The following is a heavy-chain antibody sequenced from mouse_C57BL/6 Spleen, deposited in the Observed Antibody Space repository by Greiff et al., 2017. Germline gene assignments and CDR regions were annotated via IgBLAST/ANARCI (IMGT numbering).Heavy chain of an antibody. Sequence: VQLQQSGPELVKPGASVKMSCKASGYTFTDYNMHWVKQSHGKSLEWIGYINPNNGGTSYNQKFKGKATLTVNKSSSTAYMGRLSLTSEDSSVYDCARGGLLLGAMDYWGQGTSVTVSS. CDR2: INPNNGGT. CDR1: GYTFTDYN. D-gene: IGHD2-10*01. CDR3: ARGGLLLGAMDY. V-gene: IGHV1-22*01. J-gene: IGHJ4*01.